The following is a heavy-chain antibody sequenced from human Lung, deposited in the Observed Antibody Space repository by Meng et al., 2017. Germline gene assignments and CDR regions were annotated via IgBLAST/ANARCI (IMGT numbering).Heavy chain of an antibody. CDR1: GYTYTDYQ. V-gene: IGHV1-18*01. J-gene: IGHJ4*02. CDR3: VKHSSDWSLDS. Sequence: HVELWQSCAAAEKAGASVKVSCKASGYTYTDYQTDCVRQAPGQGLEWVGWIHHSGHTTYDQKFQGRVTMTIDTSTTTAFMELRSLRSDDSALYYCVKHSSDWSLDSWGQGTLVTVSS. CDR2: IHHSGHT. D-gene: IGHD6-19*01.